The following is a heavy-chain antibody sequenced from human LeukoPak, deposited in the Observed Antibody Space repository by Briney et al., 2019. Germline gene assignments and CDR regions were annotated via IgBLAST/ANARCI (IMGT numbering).Heavy chain of an antibody. CDR2: INHSGST. V-gene: IGHV4-39*07. D-gene: IGHD2-2*01. CDR3: ARVDCSSTSCYCRS. Sequence: SETLSLTCTVSGGSISSGGYYWSWIRQPPGKGLEWIGEINHSGSTNYNPSLKSRVTISVDTSKNQFSLKLSSVTAADTAVYYCARVDCSSTSCYCRSWGQGTLVTVSS. CDR1: GGSISSGGYY. J-gene: IGHJ5*02.